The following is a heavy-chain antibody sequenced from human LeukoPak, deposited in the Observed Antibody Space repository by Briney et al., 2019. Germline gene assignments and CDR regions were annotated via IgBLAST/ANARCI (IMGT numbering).Heavy chain of an antibody. Sequence: GGSLRLSCAASGSTFSSYAMHWVRQAPGKGLEWVAVISCDGSNKYYADSVKGRFTISRDNSKNTLYLQMNSLRAEDTAVYYCARGITIFGVVIRAPEYYFDYWGQGTLVTVSS. CDR1: GSTFSSYA. D-gene: IGHD3-3*01. V-gene: IGHV3-30-3*01. J-gene: IGHJ4*02. CDR2: ISCDGSNK. CDR3: ARGITIFGVVIRAPEYYFDY.